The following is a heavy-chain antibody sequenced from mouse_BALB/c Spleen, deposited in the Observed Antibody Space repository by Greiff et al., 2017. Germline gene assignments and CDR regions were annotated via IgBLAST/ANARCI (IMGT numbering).Heavy chain of an antibody. CDR2: IYPGNSDT. V-gene: IGHV1-5*01. CDR1: GYTFTSYW. CDR3: TRGGVRPYWYFDV. J-gene: IGHJ1*01. D-gene: IGHD2-14*01. Sequence: EVKLQQSGTVLARPGASVKMSCKASGYTFTSYWMHWVKQRPGQGLEWIGAIYPGNSDTSYNQKFKGKAKLTAVTSTSTAYMELSSLTNEDSAVYYCTRGGVRPYWYFDVWGAGTTVTVSS.